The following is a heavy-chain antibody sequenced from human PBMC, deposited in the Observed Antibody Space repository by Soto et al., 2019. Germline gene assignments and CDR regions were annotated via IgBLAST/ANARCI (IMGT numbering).Heavy chain of an antibody. CDR1: EYRFTTYW. CDR3: ARRGIGGDSFAI. Sequence: EVQLVQSGAEVKKPGESLKISCKGSEYRFTTYWIGWVRQMPGQGLEWMAMIYPGDSDTKYRPSFEGQVTISVDKSISTVYLQWSSLKASDTATYYCARRGIGGDSFAIWGQGTMVTVSS. V-gene: IGHV5-51*03. J-gene: IGHJ3*02. CDR2: IYPGDSDT.